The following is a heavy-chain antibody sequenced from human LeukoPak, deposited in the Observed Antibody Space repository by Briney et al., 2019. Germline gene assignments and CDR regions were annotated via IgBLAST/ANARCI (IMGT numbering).Heavy chain of an antibody. V-gene: IGHV1-46*01. CDR1: GYSFTSHY. CDR2: INPSGSST. D-gene: IGHD1-26*01. Sequence: GASVKVSCKASGYSFTSHYMHWVRQAPGQGLEWLGLINPSGSSTLYAQKFQGRVTMTRDMSTTTDYMELSSLRSEDTAVYYCARDSSGPLSGSYYGPYYYYYMDVWGKGTTVTVSS. CDR3: ARDSSGPLSGSYYGPYYYYYMDV. J-gene: IGHJ6*03.